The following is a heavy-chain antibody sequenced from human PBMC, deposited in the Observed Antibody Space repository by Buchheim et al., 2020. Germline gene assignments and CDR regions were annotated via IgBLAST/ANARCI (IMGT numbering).Heavy chain of an antibody. J-gene: IGHJ6*02. D-gene: IGHD3-10*01. CDR3: AKIGMVRGVPFSLYYYYGMDV. CDR2: ISYDGSNK. V-gene: IGHV3-30*18. CDR1: GFTFSSYG. Sequence: QVQLVESGGGVVQPGRSLRLSCAASGFTFSSYGMHWVRQAPGKGLEWVAVISYDGSNKYYADSVKGRFTISRDNSKNTLYLQMNSLRAEDTAVYYCAKIGMVRGVPFSLYYYYGMDVWAKGP.